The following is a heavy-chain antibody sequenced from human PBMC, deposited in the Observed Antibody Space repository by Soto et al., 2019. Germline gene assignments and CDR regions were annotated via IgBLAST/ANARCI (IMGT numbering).Heavy chain of an antibody. Sequence: GGSLRLSCAASGFTFSSYAVHWVRQAPGKGLEWVALISYDGSDKDYADSVKGQFTISRDNSRNTLFLQMNSLRAEDTAVYYCARDYYMYYDSSGYYRSPAYWGQGTLVIVSS. V-gene: IGHV3-30-3*01. CDR3: ARDYYMYYDSSGYYRSPAY. J-gene: IGHJ4*02. D-gene: IGHD3-22*01. CDR2: ISYDGSDK. CDR1: GFTFSSYA.